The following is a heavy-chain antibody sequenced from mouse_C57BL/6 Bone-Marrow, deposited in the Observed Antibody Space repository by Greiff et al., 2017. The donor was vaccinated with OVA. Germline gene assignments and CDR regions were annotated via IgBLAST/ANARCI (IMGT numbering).Heavy chain of an antibody. CDR1: GYTFTSYW. Sequence: QVQLQQPGAELVMPGASVKLSCKASGYTFTSYWMHWVKQRPGQGLEWIGEIDPSDSYTNYNQKFKGKSTLTVDKSSSTAYMQLSSLTSEDSAVYYCARSRDYYGSSYTLYLDVWGTGTTVTVSS. D-gene: IGHD1-1*01. CDR2: IDPSDSYT. V-gene: IGHV1-69*01. J-gene: IGHJ1*03. CDR3: ARSRDYYGSSYTLYLDV.